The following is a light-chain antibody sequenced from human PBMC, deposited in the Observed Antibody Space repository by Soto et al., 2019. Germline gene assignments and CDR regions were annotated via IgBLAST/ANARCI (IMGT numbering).Light chain of an antibody. Sequence: EIVMTQSPATLSVSPGERATLSCRASQSVSINLAWYQQKPGQGPRLLIYGASTRATGIPARFSGSGSGTGFTLTISSLQSEDFAVYYCQQYNDWPPLTFGGGTKVEIK. V-gene: IGKV3-15*01. CDR3: QQYNDWPPLT. CDR1: QSVSIN. CDR2: GAS. J-gene: IGKJ4*01.